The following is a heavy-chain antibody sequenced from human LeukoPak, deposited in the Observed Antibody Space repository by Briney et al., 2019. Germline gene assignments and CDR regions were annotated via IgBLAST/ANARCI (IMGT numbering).Heavy chain of an antibody. CDR1: GFAVSSNY. Sequence: GGSLRLSCAASGFAVSSNYMSWVRQAPGKGLEWVSVIYSGGSTYYADSVKGRFTISRDNSKNTLYLQMNSLRAEDTAVYYCARDRHYYGSGSYGFDYWGQGTLVTVSS. CDR2: IYSGGST. J-gene: IGHJ4*02. D-gene: IGHD3-10*01. V-gene: IGHV3-66*01. CDR3: ARDRHYYGSGSYGFDY.